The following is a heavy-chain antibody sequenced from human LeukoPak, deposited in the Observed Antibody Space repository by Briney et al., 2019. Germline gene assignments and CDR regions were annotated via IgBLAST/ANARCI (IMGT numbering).Heavy chain of an antibody. CDR1: GGSISSYY. CDR3: ARGGSYPAHFED. J-gene: IGHJ4*02. V-gene: IGHV4-59*01. D-gene: IGHD1-26*01. Sequence: SETLSLTCTVSGGSISSYYWSWIRQPPGKGLEWIGYIYYSGSTNYNPSLKSRVTISVDTSKNQFSLKLSSVTAADTAVYYCARGGSYPAHFEDWGQDTSVTVSS. CDR2: IYYSGST.